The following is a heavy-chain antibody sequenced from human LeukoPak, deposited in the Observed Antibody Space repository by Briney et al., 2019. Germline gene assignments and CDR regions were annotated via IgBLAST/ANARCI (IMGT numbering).Heavy chain of an antibody. D-gene: IGHD5-24*01. V-gene: IGHV1-18*01. Sequence: ASVKVSCKASDYTFTNYGISWVRQAPGQGLEWMGWISAYNGDTNYAQKLQGRVTMTTDTSTSTAYMELRTLRSDDTAVYYCARADGSKSSGRYGLDVWGQGTTVIVSS. CDR1: DYTFTNYG. CDR3: ARADGSKSSGRYGLDV. CDR2: ISAYNGDT. J-gene: IGHJ6*02.